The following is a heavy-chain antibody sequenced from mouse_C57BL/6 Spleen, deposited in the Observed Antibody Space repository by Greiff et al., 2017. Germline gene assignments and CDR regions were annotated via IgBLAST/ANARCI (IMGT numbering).Heavy chain of an antibody. CDR3: ARGESNSFAY. J-gene: IGHJ3*01. CDR2: ISYDGSN. Sequence: EVKLQESGPGLVKPSQSLSLTCSVTGYSITSGYYWNWIRQFPGNKLEWMGYISYDGSNNYNPSLKNRISITRDTSKNQFFLKLNSVTTEDTATYYCARGESNSFAYWGQGTLVTVSA. V-gene: IGHV3-6*01. D-gene: IGHD2-5*01. CDR1: GYSITSGYY.